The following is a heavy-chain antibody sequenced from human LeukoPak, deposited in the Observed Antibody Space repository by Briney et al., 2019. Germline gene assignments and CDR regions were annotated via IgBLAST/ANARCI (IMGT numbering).Heavy chain of an antibody. CDR1: GFTFSNAW. CDR3: AKRAADSSWYSANNWFDP. CDR2: ISGSGGST. V-gene: IGHV3-23*01. D-gene: IGHD6-13*01. Sequence: GGSLRLSCAASGFTFSNAWMSWVRQAPGKGLEWVSAISGSGGSTYYADSVKGRFTISRDNSKNTLYLQMNSLRAEDTAVYYCAKRAADSSWYSANNWFDPWGQGTLVTVSS. J-gene: IGHJ5*02.